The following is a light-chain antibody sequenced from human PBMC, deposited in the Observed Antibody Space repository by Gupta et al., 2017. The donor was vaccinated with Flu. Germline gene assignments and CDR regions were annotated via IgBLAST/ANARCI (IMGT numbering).Light chain of an antibody. J-gene: IGLJ3*02. CDR2: EDT. CDR3: LSADSSGHRRV. V-gene: IGLV3-16*01. Sequence: GETLPRKYAYWYQQKPGQSPVMIIYEDTERPSGIPGRFSGSSSGTVVTLTISGVQAEDEADYYCLSADSSGHRRVFGGGTKLTVL. CDR1: TLPRKY.